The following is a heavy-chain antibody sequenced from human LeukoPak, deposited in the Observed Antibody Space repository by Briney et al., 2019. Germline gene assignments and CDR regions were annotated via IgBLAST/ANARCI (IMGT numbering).Heavy chain of an antibody. CDR2: IYYSGST. D-gene: IGHD3-10*01. J-gene: IGHJ5*02. CDR3: ARDGGYGSGELNWFDP. Sequence: PSETLSLTCTVSGYSISSGYYWGWIRQPPGEGLEWIGSIYYSGSTYYNPSLKSRVTISVDTSKNQFSLKLSSVTAADTAVYYCARDGGYGSGELNWFDPWGQGTLVTVSS. V-gene: IGHV4-38-2*02. CDR1: GYSISSGYY.